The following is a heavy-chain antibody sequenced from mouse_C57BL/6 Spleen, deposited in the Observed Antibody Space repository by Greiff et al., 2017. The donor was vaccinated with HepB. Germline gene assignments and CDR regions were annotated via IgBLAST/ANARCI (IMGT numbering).Heavy chain of an antibody. V-gene: IGHV5-6*01. J-gene: IGHJ2*01. D-gene: IGHD2-3*01. CDR1: GFTFSSYG. Sequence: EVKLMESGGDLVKPGGSLKLSCAASGFTFSSYGMSWVRQTPDKRLEWVATISSGGSYTYYPDSVKGRFTISRDNAKNTLYLQMSSLKSEDAAMYYCARHSLYDDAFDYWGQGTTRTVSS. CDR2: ISSGGSYT. CDR3: ARHSLYDDAFDY.